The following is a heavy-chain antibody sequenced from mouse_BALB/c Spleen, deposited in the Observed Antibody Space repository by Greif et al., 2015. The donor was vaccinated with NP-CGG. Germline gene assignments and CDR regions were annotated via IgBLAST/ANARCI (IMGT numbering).Heavy chain of an antibody. V-gene: IGHV5-12-2*01. CDR2: ISNGGGNT. D-gene: IGHD2-1*01. CDR1: GFTFSSYT. CDR3: ARHEDYYGNYYFDY. Sequence: EVKLVESGGGLVQPGGSLKLSCAASGFTFSSYTMSWVRQTPEKRLEWVAYISNGGGNTYYPDTVKGRFTISRDNAKNTLYLQMSSLKSEDTAMYYCARHEDYYGNYYFDYWGQGTTLTVSS. J-gene: IGHJ2*01.